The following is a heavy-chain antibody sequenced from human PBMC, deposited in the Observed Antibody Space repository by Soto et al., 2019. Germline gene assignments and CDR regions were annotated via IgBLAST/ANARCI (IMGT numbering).Heavy chain of an antibody. CDR2: ISYDGSDK. CDR3: ARDYSKSYDNSGSYRSPAS. J-gene: IGHJ4*02. Sequence: GGSRRLSCAASGFTFSSYAMHWVRQAPGKGLEWVALISYDGSDKDYADSVKGRLTISRDNSRNTLFLQMNSLRAEDTAVYYCARDYSKSYDNSGSYRSPASRGQGT. CDR1: GFTFSSYA. D-gene: IGHD3-22*01. V-gene: IGHV3-30-3*01.